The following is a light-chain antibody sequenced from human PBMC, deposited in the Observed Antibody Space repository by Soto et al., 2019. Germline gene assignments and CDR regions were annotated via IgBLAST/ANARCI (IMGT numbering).Light chain of an antibody. CDR3: RHYNSYPIT. CDR2: EAS. V-gene: IGKV1-5*03. J-gene: IGKJ5*01. Sequence: DIQMTQSPSTLSASVGDRVTITCRASQSISSWLAWYQQKPGKAPKLLIHEASNLESGVSSRFSGSGPGTEFTLTISSLQPDDFATYYCRHYNSYPITFGQGTRLEIK. CDR1: QSISSW.